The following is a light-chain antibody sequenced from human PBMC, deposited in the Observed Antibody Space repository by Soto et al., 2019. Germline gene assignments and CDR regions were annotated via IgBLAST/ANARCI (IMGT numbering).Light chain of an antibody. CDR2: KAS. CDR1: QSISSW. CDR3: QQYNSYST. V-gene: IGKV1-5*03. J-gene: IGKJ2*01. Sequence: DIQMTQSPSTLSASVGDRVTITCRASQSISSWLAWYQQKPGKAPKLLIYKASSLESGVPSRFSGSGSGTEFILTINSLQPDDFATYYCQQYNSYSTFGQGTKLEIK.